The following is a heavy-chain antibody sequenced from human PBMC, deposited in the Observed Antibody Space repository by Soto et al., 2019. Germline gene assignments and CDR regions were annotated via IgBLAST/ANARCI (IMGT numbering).Heavy chain of an antibody. CDR2: IYWDDDN. J-gene: IGHJ4*02. V-gene: IGHV2-5*02. CDR1: GFSLTSTAVG. CDR3: AHGSGWLSDY. Sequence: QITLKESGPTLVKPTQTLTLTCSFSGFSLTSTAVGVNWIRQPPGKALEWLALIYWDDDNHFSPSLKSRLSVTKETPNNQVVLTMTNMEPVDTATYYCAHGSGWLSDYWGQGILVTVSS. D-gene: IGHD6-19*01.